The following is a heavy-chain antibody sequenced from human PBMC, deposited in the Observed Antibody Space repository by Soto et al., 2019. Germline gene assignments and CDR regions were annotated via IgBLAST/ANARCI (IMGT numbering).Heavy chain of an antibody. CDR3: ARQLCLWQPLDY. V-gene: IGHV4-59*01. Sequence: SETLSLTCSVSGGSMRDYYWSWIRQSPGKGPEWIGYIYYSGNTNYNPSLKSRVTISVDMPKSLFSLKLNSVTAADTAVYYCARQLCLWQPLDYWGRGTLVTVSS. CDR2: IYYSGNT. D-gene: IGHD1-1*01. CDR1: GGSMRDYY. J-gene: IGHJ4*02.